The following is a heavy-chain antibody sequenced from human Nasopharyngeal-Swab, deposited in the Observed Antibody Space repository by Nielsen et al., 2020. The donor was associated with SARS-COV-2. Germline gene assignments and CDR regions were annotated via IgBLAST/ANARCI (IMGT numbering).Heavy chain of an antibody. Sequence: SGPTLLKPTQTLTLTCTFSGFSLSTSGMCVSWIRQPPGKALEWLALIDWADDQYYSTSLKTRLTISKDTSKNQVVLTVTDMDPVDTATYYCARTPPTIAAHAFDIWGQGTMVTVSS. V-gene: IGHV2-70*01. D-gene: IGHD6-13*01. CDR1: GFSLSTSGMC. CDR2: IDWADDQ. CDR3: ARTPPTIAAHAFDI. J-gene: IGHJ3*02.